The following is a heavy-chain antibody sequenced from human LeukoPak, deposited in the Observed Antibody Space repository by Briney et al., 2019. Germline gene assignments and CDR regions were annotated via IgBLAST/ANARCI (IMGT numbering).Heavy chain of an antibody. CDR3: ARNYYDSSGYLVYAFDI. D-gene: IGHD3-22*01. CDR2: IYYSGST. V-gene: IGHV4-59*01. J-gene: IGHJ3*02. CDR1: GGSISSYY. Sequence: SETLSLTCTVSGGSISSYYWSWIRQPPGKGLEWIGYIYYSGSTNYNPSLKSRVTISVDTSKNQFSLKLSSVTAADTAVYYCARNYYDSSGYLVYAFDIWGQGTMVTVSS.